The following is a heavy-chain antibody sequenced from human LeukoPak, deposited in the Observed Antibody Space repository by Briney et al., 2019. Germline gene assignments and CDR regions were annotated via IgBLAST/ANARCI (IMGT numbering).Heavy chain of an antibody. Sequence: PSETLSLTCTVSGGSISGSSFYWGWIRQSPGKGLEWIGSIYYSGSTYYNPSLKSRVTISVDTSKNQFSLKLSSVTAADTAVYYCASFLLIRGVTTGLFDYWGQGTLVTVSS. J-gene: IGHJ4*02. V-gene: IGHV4-39*01. D-gene: IGHD3-10*01. CDR3: ASFLLIRGVTTGLFDY. CDR2: IYYSGST. CDR1: GGSISGSSFY.